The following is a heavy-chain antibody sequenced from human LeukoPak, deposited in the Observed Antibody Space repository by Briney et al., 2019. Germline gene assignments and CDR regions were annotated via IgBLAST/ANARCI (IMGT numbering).Heavy chain of an antibody. CDR3: AREGGYSYGSQTIDY. CDR1: GFTISSYS. D-gene: IGHD5-18*01. Sequence: GGSLRLSCAASGFTISSYSMNWVRQAPGKRLEWVSSISSSSSYIYYADSVKGRFTISRDNAKNSLYLQMNSLRAEDTAVYYCAREGGYSYGSQTIDYWAREPWSPSPQ. CDR2: ISSSSSYI. V-gene: IGHV3-21*01. J-gene: IGHJ4*02.